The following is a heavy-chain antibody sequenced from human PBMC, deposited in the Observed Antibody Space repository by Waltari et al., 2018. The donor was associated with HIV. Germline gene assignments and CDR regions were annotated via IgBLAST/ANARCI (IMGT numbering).Heavy chain of an antibody. V-gene: IGHV4-61*02. CDR3: ARDRNYYYDSSGYFFNAFDI. J-gene: IGHJ3*02. CDR1: GGSISIGSYY. Sequence: QVQLQESRPGLVKPSQTLSLTCTVPGGSISIGSYYWSWIRQPAGKGLEWISRIYTSGSTNYNPSLKSRVTISVDTSKNQFSLKLSSVTAADTAVYYCARDRNYYYDSSGYFFNAFDIWGQGTMVTVSS. CDR2: IYTSGST. D-gene: IGHD3-22*01.